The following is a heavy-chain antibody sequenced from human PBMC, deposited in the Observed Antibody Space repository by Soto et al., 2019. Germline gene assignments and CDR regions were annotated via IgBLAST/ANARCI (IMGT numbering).Heavy chain of an antibody. D-gene: IGHD6-25*01. CDR3: ARMGSQRYYYYGMDV. Sequence: PGGSLRLSCAASGFTFSSYSMNWVRQAPGKGLEWVSSISSSSGYIYYADSVKGRFTISRDNAKNSLYLQMNSLRAEDTAVYYCARMGSQRYYYYGMDVWGQGTTVTVSS. CDR2: ISSSSGYI. V-gene: IGHV3-21*01. CDR1: GFTFSSYS. J-gene: IGHJ6*02.